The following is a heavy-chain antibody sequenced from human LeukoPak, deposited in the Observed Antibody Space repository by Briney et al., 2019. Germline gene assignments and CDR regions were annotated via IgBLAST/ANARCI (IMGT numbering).Heavy chain of an antibody. V-gene: IGHV1-2*02. Sequence: ASVKVSCKASGYTFTGYYMHWVRQAPGQGVEWMGWINPNRGGTNYAQKFQGRVTMTRDTSISTAYMELSRLRSDDTAVYYCARDPPDIVVVPAARDAYWGQGTLVTVSS. D-gene: IGHD2-2*01. CDR3: ARDPPDIVVVPAARDAY. CDR1: GYTFTGYY. CDR2: INPNRGGT. J-gene: IGHJ4*02.